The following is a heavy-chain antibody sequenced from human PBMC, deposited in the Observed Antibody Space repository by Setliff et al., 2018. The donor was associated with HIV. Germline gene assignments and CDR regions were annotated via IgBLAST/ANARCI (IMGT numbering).Heavy chain of an antibody. J-gene: IGHJ6*03. D-gene: IGHD3-16*01. CDR3: ATVGGRAGWDLVHYAQFYYYMDV. CDR2: MNPNSGNT. CDR1: GYTFGSYD. Sequence: ASVKVSCKASGYTFGSYDINWVRQATGQGLEWMGWMNPNSGNTGCAQKFQGRVTMTRDTSISTAYMELRSLRSEDTAMYYCATVGGRAGWDLVHYAQFYYYMDVWGRGTTVTVSS. V-gene: IGHV1-8*02.